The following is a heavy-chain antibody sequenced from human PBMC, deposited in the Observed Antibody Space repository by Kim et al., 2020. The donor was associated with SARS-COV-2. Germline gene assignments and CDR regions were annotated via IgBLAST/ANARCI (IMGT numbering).Heavy chain of an antibody. V-gene: IGHV3-33*01. CDR3: ARVPTTVVTPGDY. Sequence: GGSLRLSCAASGFTFSSYGMHWVRQAPGKGLEWVAAIWTDGSNKYYADSREGRFTISRNNSKNTLYLQMNSLRAEDTAVYYCARVPTTVVTPGDYWGQGTLVTVSS. CDR1: GFTFSSYG. D-gene: IGHD4-17*01. CDR2: IWTDGSNK. J-gene: IGHJ4*02.